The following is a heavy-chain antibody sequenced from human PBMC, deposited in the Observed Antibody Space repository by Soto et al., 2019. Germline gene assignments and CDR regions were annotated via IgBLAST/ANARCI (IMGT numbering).Heavy chain of an antibody. CDR2: IDSTRTV. D-gene: IGHD3-22*01. CDR3: AAPNYYYESRGSAFDY. CDR1: GFTFSGYS. Sequence: PGGSLRLSCTASGFTFSGYSTTWVRQAPGKGLEWISYIDSTRTVYYADSVKGRFTISRDNAKNSLYLQMNSLRDEDTAVYYCAAPNYYYESRGSAFDYWGQGTLVTVSS. V-gene: IGHV3-48*02. J-gene: IGHJ4*02.